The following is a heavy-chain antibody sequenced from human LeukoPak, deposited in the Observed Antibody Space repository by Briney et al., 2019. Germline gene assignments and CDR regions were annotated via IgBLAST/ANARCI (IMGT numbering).Heavy chain of an antibody. CDR1: GGSFSGGNYY. Sequence: SETLSLTCTVSGGSFSGGNYYWSWIRQPPGKGLEWIGYIYYSGSTNYNPSLKSRVTISVDTSKNQFSLKLSSVTAADTAVYYCARVGDYSYGNYWGQGTLVTVSS. V-gene: IGHV4-61*01. D-gene: IGHD5-18*01. CDR3: ARVGDYSYGNY. CDR2: IYYSGST. J-gene: IGHJ4*02.